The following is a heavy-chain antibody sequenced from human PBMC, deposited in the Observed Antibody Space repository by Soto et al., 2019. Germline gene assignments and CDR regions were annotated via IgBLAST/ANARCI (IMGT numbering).Heavy chain of an antibody. V-gene: IGHV4-34*01. CDR2: INHSGST. D-gene: IGHD3-10*01. CDR1: GGSFSGYY. J-gene: IGHJ3*02. CDR3: ARARRYYGSGSYYLWCAFDI. Sequence: QVQLQQWGAGLLKPSETLSLTCAVYGGSFSGYYWSWIRQPPGKGLEWIGEINHSGSTNYNPSLTSRITITVDISDDQFSLTLSSVPVADTAVYYCARARRYYGSGSYYLWCAFDIWGQGTMVTVSS.